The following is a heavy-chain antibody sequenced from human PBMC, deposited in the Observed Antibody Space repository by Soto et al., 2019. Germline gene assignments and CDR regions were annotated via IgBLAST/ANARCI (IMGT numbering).Heavy chain of an antibody. Sequence: PGGSLRLSCAASGFTFSSYAMHWVRQAPGKGLEWVAVISYDGSNKYYADSVKGRFTISRDNSKNTLYLQMNSLRAEDTAVYYCARDGLPYYYDSSGYYQPYYYYGMDVWGQGTTVTVSS. V-gene: IGHV3-30*04. J-gene: IGHJ6*02. CDR3: ARDGLPYYYDSSGYYQPYYYYGMDV. CDR1: GFTFSSYA. CDR2: ISYDGSNK. D-gene: IGHD3-22*01.